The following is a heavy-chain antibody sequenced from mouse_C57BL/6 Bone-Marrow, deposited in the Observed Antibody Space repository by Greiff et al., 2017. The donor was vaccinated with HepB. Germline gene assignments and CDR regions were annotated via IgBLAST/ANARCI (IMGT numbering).Heavy chain of an antibody. CDR1: GYTFTSYW. V-gene: IGHV1-55*01. J-gene: IGHJ2*01. D-gene: IGHD1-1*01. CDR2: IYPGSGST. CDR3: ARRDLLLRWDFDY. Sequence: VQLQQPGAELVKPGASVKMSCKASGYTFTSYWITWVKQRPGQGLEWIGDIYPGSGSTNYNEKFKSKATLTVDTSSSTAYMQLSSLTSEDSAVYYCARRDLLLRWDFDYWGQGTTLTVSS.